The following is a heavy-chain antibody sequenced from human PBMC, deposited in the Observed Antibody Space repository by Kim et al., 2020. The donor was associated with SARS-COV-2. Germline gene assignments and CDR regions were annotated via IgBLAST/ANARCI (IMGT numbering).Heavy chain of an antibody. V-gene: IGHV4-30-2*04. CDR3: AEGGDSGYDSGY. Sequence: YYHPSLKSRVTISVDTSKNQFSLKLSSVTAADTAVYYCAEGGDSGYDSGYWGQGTLVTVSS. J-gene: IGHJ4*02. D-gene: IGHD5-12*01.